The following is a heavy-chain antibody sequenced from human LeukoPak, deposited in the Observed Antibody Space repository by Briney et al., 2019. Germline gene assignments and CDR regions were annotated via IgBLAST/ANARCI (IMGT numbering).Heavy chain of an antibody. CDR2: IKQDGSEK. Sequence: GGSLRLSCTASGFTFINYSMNWVRQAPGKGLEWVANIKQDGSEKYYVDSVKGRFTISRDNAKNSLYLQMNSLRAEDTAVYYCAKLGKTENHYGSGRFSYYYYMDVWGKGTTVTISS. D-gene: IGHD3-10*01. CDR3: AKLGKTENHYGSGRFSYYYYMDV. J-gene: IGHJ6*03. V-gene: IGHV3-7*01. CDR1: GFTFINYS.